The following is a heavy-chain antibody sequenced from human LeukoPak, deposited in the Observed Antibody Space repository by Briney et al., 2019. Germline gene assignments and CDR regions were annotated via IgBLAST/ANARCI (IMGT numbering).Heavy chain of an antibody. CDR2: INHDGSER. Sequence: GGSLRLSCAASGFTFSSYWMSWVRQAPGMELEWVANINHDGSERFYLDSLRGRFTISRDNAKNSLYLQMNSLRAEDTAVYYCATFVGTVSGTYTVPGGLLVWGKGTTVSVSS. CDR3: ATFVGTVSGTYTVPGGLLV. CDR1: GFTFSSYW. D-gene: IGHD6-19*01. V-gene: IGHV3-7*01. J-gene: IGHJ6*04.